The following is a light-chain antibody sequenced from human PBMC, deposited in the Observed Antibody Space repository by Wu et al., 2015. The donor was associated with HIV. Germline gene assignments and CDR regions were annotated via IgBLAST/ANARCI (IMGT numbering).Light chain of an antibody. CDR3: QQHHDLYN. J-gene: IGKJ2*01. V-gene: IGKV3-15*01. CDR1: ESVSGD. CDR2: DVS. Sequence: EIVMTQSPATLSVSPGERATLSCRASESVSGDLSWYQQKPGQAPRLLIYDVSTRATGIPDRFSGSRSGTEFTLTISSLQSEDFAVYYCQQHHDLYNFGQGPSWRSN.